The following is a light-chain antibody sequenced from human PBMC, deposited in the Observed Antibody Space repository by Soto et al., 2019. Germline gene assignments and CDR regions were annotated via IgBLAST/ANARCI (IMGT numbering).Light chain of an antibody. CDR1: QSVNSH. CDR3: QQRSSWPKVT. V-gene: IGKV3-11*01. Sequence: EIVLTQSPATLSLSPGERVTLSCRTSQSVNSHLAWYQQKPGQAPRLLIYDASNRASGIPARFSGSGSGTDFTLTISSLEPEDFAVYYCQQRSSWPKVTFGQGTRLEI. CDR2: DAS. J-gene: IGKJ5*01.